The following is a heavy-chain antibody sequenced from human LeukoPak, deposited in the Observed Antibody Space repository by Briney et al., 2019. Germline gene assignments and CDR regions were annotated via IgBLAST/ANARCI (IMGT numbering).Heavy chain of an antibody. V-gene: IGHV3-7*04. Sequence: GGSLRLSCAASGFTFSNDWMGWARQAPGKGLEWVANIKRDGSEKKYVDSVKGRFTISRDNTKNSLYLQMNSLRVEDTAVYYCARDRGWYHADYWGQGTLVTVSS. D-gene: IGHD6-19*01. CDR2: IKRDGSEK. CDR3: ARDRGWYHADY. J-gene: IGHJ4*02. CDR1: GFTFSNDW.